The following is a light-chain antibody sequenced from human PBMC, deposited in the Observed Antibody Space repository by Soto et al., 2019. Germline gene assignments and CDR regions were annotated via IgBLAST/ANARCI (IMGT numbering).Light chain of an antibody. CDR2: SNT. CDR1: SSNIGSHT. Sequence: QSVLTQPPSASGTPGQTIAISCSGGSSNIGSHTVNWHQQLPGTAPRLLIYSNTQRPSGVPDRFSGSKSGTSASLAISGLQSEYEGYYYCAAWDDSLNGVVFGGGTKVTVL. J-gene: IGLJ2*01. CDR3: AAWDDSLNGVV. V-gene: IGLV1-44*01.